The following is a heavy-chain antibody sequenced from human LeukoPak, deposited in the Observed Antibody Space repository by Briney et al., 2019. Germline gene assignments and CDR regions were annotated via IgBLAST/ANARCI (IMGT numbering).Heavy chain of an antibody. J-gene: IGHJ5*02. Sequence: ASVEVSCKASGYTFTSYDINWVRQATGQGLEWMGWMNPNSGNTGYAQKFQGRVTMTRNTSISTAYMELSSLRSEDTAVYYCARGLPPYDFWSGYTFDPWGQGTLVTVSS. CDR3: ARGLPPYDFWSGYTFDP. D-gene: IGHD3-3*01. V-gene: IGHV1-8*01. CDR1: GYTFTSYD. CDR2: MNPNSGNT.